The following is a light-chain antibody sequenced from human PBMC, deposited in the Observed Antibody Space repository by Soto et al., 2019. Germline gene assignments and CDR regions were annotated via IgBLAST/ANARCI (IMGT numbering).Light chain of an antibody. CDR3: QHYNTWPLS. V-gene: IGKV3-15*01. CDR2: DAS. J-gene: IGKJ4*02. Sequence: IVMTQSPATLSVSPGERATLSCRASQSIGSTLAWYQQKPGQTPRLLIYDASTKSTGIPARFSGIGSGTEFTLIISSLQSEDFAVYSCQHYNTWPLSFGGGTKVEI. CDR1: QSIGST.